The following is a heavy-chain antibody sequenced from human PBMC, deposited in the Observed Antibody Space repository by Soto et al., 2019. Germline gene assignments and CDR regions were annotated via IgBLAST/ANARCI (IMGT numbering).Heavy chain of an antibody. J-gene: IGHJ4*02. V-gene: IGHV3-33*02. CDR2: IVSHGGKT. CDR1: GFLFSRFG. D-gene: IGHD1-1*01. CDR3: ARDDDLWDDNGLDC. Sequence: QVQLVESGGAVVQPGTSLRLSCAASGFLFSRFGMHWVRQAPGKGLEWVAVIVSHGGKTGYADSVRGRFTISRDNSRNTLFLEMSSLRVEATAMYYCARDDDLWDDNGLDCWGQGTLVTVSS.